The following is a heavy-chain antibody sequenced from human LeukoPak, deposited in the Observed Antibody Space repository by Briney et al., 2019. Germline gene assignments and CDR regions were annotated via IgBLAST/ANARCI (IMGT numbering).Heavy chain of an antibody. CDR2: INPNSGGT. V-gene: IGHV1-2*02. D-gene: IGHD5-18*01. CDR3: ARGVRRYSYGKIDY. Sequence: GASVKVSCKASGYTFTGYYMHWVRPAPGQGLEWMGWINPNSGGTNYAQKFQGRVTMTRDTSISTAYMELSRLRSDDTAVYYCARGVRRYSYGKIDYWGQGTLVTVSS. J-gene: IGHJ4*02. CDR1: GYTFTGYY.